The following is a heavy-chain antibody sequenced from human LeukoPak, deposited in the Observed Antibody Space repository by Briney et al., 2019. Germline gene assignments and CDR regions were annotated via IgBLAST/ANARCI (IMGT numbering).Heavy chain of an antibody. CDR2: FDPEDGET. D-gene: IGHD6-19*01. CDR1: GYTLTELS. V-gene: IGHV1-24*01. Sequence: GASVKVSCKVSGYTLTELSMHWVRQAPGKGLEWMGGFDPEDGETIYAQKFQGRVTMTEDTSTDTAYMELSSLRSEDTAVYCCATVVGEQWLVRFFDYWGQGTLVTVSS. CDR3: ATVVGEQWLVRFFDY. J-gene: IGHJ4*02.